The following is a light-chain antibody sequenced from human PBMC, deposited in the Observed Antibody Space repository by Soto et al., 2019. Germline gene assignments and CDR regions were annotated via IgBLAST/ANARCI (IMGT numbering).Light chain of an antibody. CDR3: QQRSNWLWT. CDR2: DAS. Sequence: EVVMTQSPATLSVSPGERVTLSCRSSQSVADNLAWYQQKPGQAPRLLIYDASNRATGIPARFSGSGSGTDFTLTISSLEPEDFAVYYCQQRSNWLWTFGQGTKVDIK. J-gene: IGKJ1*01. V-gene: IGKV3-11*01. CDR1: QSVADN.